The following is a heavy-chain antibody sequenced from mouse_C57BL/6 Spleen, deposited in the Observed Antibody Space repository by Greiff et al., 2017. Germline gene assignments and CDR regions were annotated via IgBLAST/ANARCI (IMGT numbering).Heavy chain of an antibody. V-gene: IGHV1-76*01. Sequence: VQLQQSGAELVRPGASVQLSCKASGYTFPDYYINWVKQRPGQGLEWIARIYPGSGNTYYNEKFKGKATLTAEKSSSTADMQLSSLTSEDSAVYFCARRGSSYGYFDVWGTGTTVTVSS. J-gene: IGHJ1*03. CDR1: GYTFPDYY. D-gene: IGHD1-1*01. CDR2: IYPGSGNT. CDR3: ARRGSSYGYFDV.